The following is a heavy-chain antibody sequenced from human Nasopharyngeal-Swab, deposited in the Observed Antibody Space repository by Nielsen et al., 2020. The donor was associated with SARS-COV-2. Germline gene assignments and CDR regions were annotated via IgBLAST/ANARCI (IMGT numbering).Heavy chain of an antibody. D-gene: IGHD3-10*01. CDR1: GFTFSSYW. J-gene: IGHJ4*02. CDR2: IKQDGSEK. V-gene: IGHV3-7*05. CDR3: ARPGSYYYGSGSSVGPYFDY. Sequence: GESLKISCAASGFTFSSYWMSWVRQAPGKGLEWVANIKQDGSEKYYVDSVKGRFTISRDNAKNSLYLQMNSLRAEGTAVYYCARPGSYYYGSGSSVGPYFDYWGQGTLVTVSS.